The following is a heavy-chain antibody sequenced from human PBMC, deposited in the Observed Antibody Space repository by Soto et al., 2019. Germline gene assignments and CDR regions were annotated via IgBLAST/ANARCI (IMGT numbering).Heavy chain of an antibody. CDR2: IYYSGST. V-gene: IGHV4-59*01. CDR1: GGSISSYH. J-gene: IGHJ5*02. Sequence: PSETLSLTCTVSGGSISSYHWSWIRQPPGKGLEWIGYIYYSGSTNYNPSLKSRVTISVDTSKNQFSLKLNSMTAADTAVYYCARTLFTYGNWFDPWGQGTLVTVSS. CDR3: ARTLFTYGNWFDP. D-gene: IGHD4-17*01.